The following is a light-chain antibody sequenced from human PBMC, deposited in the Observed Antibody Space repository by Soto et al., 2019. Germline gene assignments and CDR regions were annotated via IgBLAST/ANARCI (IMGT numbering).Light chain of an antibody. CDR3: QSHDSSLSGSRV. CDR1: SSNIGTGYD. V-gene: IGLV1-40*01. CDR2: GNN. Sequence: QSVLTQPPSVSGAPGQRVTISCTGSSSNIGTGYDVHWYQQVPGTAPKLLIYGNNNRPSGVPDRFSGSKSGTSASLAITGLQAEDDADYYCQSHDSSLSGSRVFGGGTKLTVL. J-gene: IGLJ2*01.